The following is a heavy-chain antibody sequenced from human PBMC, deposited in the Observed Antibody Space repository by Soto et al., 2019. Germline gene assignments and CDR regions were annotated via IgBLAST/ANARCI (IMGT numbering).Heavy chain of an antibody. CDR1: GFTFSSYS. CDR2: ISSSSSTI. V-gene: IGHV3-48*02. D-gene: IGHD6-13*01. CDR3: ARDVAAAGTGVSDY. J-gene: IGHJ4*02. Sequence: GSLMLSCAXSGFTFSSYSMNWVRQAPGKGLEWVSYISSSSSTIYYADSVKGRFTISRDNAKNSLYLQMNSLRDEDTAVYYCARDVAAAGTGVSDYWGQGTLVTVSS.